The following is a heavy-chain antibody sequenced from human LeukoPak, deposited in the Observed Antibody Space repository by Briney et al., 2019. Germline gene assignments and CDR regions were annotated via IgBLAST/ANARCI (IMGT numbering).Heavy chain of an antibody. CDR2: IRYDGNNK. CDR1: EFTFSSYG. V-gene: IGHV3-30*02. J-gene: IGHJ4*02. Sequence: GGSLRLSCAASEFTFSSYGMSWVRQAPGKGLEWVAFIRYDGNNKLYADSMKGRFTISRDNSKNTLYLHINSLRAEDTAVYYCVKDSPLDYWGQGTLVIVSS. CDR3: VKDSPLDY.